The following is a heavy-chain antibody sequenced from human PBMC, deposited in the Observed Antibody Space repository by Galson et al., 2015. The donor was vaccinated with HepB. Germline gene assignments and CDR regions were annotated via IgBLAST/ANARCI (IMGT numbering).Heavy chain of an antibody. Sequence: SLRLSCAASGFISSNHYMDWVRQAPGKGLEWVARVRNKASSHTTEYAPSVKGRFTISRDDSKNSVYLQMNNLKTEDTAVYYCARGGVWGEGTTVTVSS. J-gene: IGHJ6*04. V-gene: IGHV3-72*01. CDR1: GFISSNHY. CDR2: VRNKASSHTT. CDR3: ARGGV. D-gene: IGHD1-26*01.